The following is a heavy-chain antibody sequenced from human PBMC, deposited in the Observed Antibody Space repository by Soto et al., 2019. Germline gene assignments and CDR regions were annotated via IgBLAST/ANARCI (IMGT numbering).Heavy chain of an antibody. V-gene: IGHV3-48*02. CDR3: ARGSSSWYVDAFHI. CDR1: GFTFSSYS. J-gene: IGHJ3*02. Sequence: PGGSLRLSCAASGFTFSSYSMNWVRQAPGKGLEWVSYISSSSSTIYYADSVKGRFTISRDNAKNSLYLQMNSLRDEDTAVYYCARGSSSWYVDAFHIWGQGTMVTVSS. D-gene: IGHD6-13*01. CDR2: ISSSSSTI.